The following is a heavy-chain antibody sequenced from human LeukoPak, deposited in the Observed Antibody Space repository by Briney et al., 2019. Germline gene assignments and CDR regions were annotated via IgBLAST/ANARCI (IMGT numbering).Heavy chain of an antibody. CDR1: GGSISDYY. CDR3: ATLIGYGGLPGRTYYFDY. CDR2: IYYSGTT. Sequence: TSETLSLTCTVSGGSISDYYCRWIRQPPGKGLEWIGYIYYSGTTNYNPPLKSRVTISVDTSKNQFSLKLSSVTAADTAVYYCATLIGYGGLPGRTYYFDYWGQGTLVTVSS. J-gene: IGHJ4*02. D-gene: IGHD3-10*01. V-gene: IGHV4-59*08.